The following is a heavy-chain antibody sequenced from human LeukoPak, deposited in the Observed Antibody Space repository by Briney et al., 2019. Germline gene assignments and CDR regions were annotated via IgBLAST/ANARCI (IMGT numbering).Heavy chain of an antibody. Sequence: GGSLRLSCAVSGFTFSDSAMSWVRQAPGKGLEWISAISATGTVTVYAASVKGRFTISRDISQNTLYLQMNGLRAEDTAVYYCSIRSATVGGIHSYFWGQGALVTVSS. D-gene: IGHD1-26*01. CDR2: ISATGTVT. CDR3: SIRSATVGGIHSYF. CDR1: GFTFSDSA. V-gene: IGHV3-23*01. J-gene: IGHJ4*02.